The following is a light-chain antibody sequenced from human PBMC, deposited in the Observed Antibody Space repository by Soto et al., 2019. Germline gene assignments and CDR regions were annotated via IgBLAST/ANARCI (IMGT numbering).Light chain of an antibody. J-gene: IGLJ1*01. V-gene: IGLV2-23*01. CDR3: CSYAGSIPYV. CDR1: ISDVGSYNL. CDR2: EGS. Sequence: QSVLTQPASVSGSPGQSITISCTGTISDVGSYNLVSWYQQHPGKAPKLMIYEGSKRPSGVSNRFSGSKSGNTASLTISGLQAEDEADYYCCSYAGSIPYVFGTGTKVTVL.